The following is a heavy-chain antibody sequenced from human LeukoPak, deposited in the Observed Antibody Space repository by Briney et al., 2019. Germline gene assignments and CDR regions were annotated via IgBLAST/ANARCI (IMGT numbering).Heavy chain of an antibody. CDR2: ISGSGGST. D-gene: IGHD3-9*01. J-gene: IGHJ6*02. V-gene: IGHV3-23*01. CDR3: ARGGYDILTGYSLYYYYGMDV. Sequence: GGSLRLSCAASGFTFSSYAMSWVRQAPGKGLEWVSAISGSGGSTYYADSVKGRFTISRDNSKNTLYLQMNSLRAEDTAVYYCARGGYDILTGYSLYYYYGMDVWGQGTTVTVSS. CDR1: GFTFSSYA.